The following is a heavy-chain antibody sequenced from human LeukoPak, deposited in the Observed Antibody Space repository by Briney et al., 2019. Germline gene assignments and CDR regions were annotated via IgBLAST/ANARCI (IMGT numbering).Heavy chain of an antibody. CDR2: ISGSGGST. CDR3: AKHVGRQWLASYYYYGMDV. D-gene: IGHD6-19*01. V-gene: IGHV3-23*01. CDR1: GFTFSSYA. J-gene: IGHJ6*02. Sequence: GGSLRLSCAASGFTFSSYAMSWVRQAPGKGLEWVSAISGSGGSTYYADSVKGRFTISRDNSKNTLYLQMNSLRAEDTAVYYCAKHVGRQWLASYYYYGMDVWGQGTTVTVSS.